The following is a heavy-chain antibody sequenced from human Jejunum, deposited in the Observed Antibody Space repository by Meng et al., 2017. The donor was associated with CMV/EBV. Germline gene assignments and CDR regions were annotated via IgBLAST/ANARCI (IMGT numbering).Heavy chain of an antibody. CDR1: GFTFSSYS. CDR2: IKSKSDGAKT. Sequence: GFTFSSYSMNWVRQAPGKGLEWLGRIKSKSDGAKTDYPAPLKGRVTISRDDSRNTLYLEMNALTTEDTGVYYCATSGLNYYGIDVWGQGTTVTVSS. CDR3: ATSGLNYYGIDV. D-gene: IGHD3/OR15-3a*01. J-gene: IGHJ6*02. V-gene: IGHV3-15*05.